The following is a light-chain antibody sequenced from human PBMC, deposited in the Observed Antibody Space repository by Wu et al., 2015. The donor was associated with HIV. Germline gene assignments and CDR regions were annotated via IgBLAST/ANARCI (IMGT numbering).Light chain of an antibody. Sequence: EIVLTQSPGTLSLSPGERATLSCRASQSVSSNHLAWYQQKPGQAPRLLIYGASSRATDIPDRFSGSGSGTDFTLTISRLEPEDFVMYYCQQYGSWPITFGQGTRLEIK. J-gene: IGKJ5*01. CDR3: QQYGSWPIT. CDR1: QSVSSNH. V-gene: IGKV3-20*01. CDR2: GAS.